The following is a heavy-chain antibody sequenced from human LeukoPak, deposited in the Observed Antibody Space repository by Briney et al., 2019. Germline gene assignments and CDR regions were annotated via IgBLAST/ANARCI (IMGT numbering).Heavy chain of an antibody. V-gene: IGHV3-23*01. D-gene: IGHD5-18*01. J-gene: IGHJ4*02. Sequence: PGGSLRLSCAASGFTFRSHGMSWVRQAPGKGLEWVSTISGSADNTYYADSVKGRFTISRDNSKNALYLQMNSLRAEDTAVYYCAKQRVQLWRDYDYWGQGTLVTVSS. CDR3: AKQRVQLWRDYDY. CDR2: ISGSADNT. CDR1: GFTFRSHG.